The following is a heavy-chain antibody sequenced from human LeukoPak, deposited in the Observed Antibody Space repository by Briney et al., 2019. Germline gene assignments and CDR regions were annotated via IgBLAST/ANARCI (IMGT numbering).Heavy chain of an antibody. V-gene: IGHV3-43*01. CDR1: GFTFDDYT. CDR2: ISWDGGST. CDR3: AKALWFGELWAFDY. J-gene: IGHJ4*02. Sequence: GGSLRLSCAASGFTFDDYTMHWVRQAPGKGLEWVSLISWDGGSTYYADSVKGRFTISRDNSKNSLYLQMNSLRTEDTALYYCAKALWFGELWAFDYWGRGTLVTVSS. D-gene: IGHD3-10*01.